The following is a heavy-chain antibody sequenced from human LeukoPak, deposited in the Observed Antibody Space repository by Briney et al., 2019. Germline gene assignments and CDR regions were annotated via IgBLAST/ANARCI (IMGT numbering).Heavy chain of an antibody. CDR1: GGSISSSSYY. V-gene: IGHV4-39*07. CDR2: IYYSGST. J-gene: IGHJ5*02. Sequence: PSETLSLTCTVSGGSISSSSYYWGWIRQPPGKGLEWIGSIYYSGSTYYNPSLKSRVTISVDTSKNQFSLKLSSVTAADTAVYYCARSKPDSSGWYRPQGNWFDPWGQGTLVTVSS. D-gene: IGHD6-19*01. CDR3: ARSKPDSSGWYRPQGNWFDP.